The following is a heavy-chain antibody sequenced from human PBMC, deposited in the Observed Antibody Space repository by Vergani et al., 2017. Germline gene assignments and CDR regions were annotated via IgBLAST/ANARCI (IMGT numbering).Heavy chain of an antibody. CDR2: IYTSGST. D-gene: IGHD2-2*02. V-gene: IGHV4-4*07. CDR3: ARTGRYWSSTSCYMGCIDY. J-gene: IGHJ4*02. CDR1: GGSISSYY. Sequence: QVQLQESGPGLVKPSETLSLTCTVSGGSISSYYWSWIRQPAGKGLEWIGRIYTSGSTNYNPSLKSRVTMSVDTSKNQFSLKLSAVTAADTAVYYCARTGRYWSSTSCYMGCIDYWGQGTLVTVSS.